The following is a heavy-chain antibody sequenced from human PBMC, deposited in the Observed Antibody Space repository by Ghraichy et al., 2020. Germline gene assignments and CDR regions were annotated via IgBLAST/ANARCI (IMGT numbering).Heavy chain of an antibody. J-gene: IGHJ4*02. Sequence: SVKVSCKASGYSFASYGITWVRQAPGQGLEWMGWISAYNGNRDYAQKVQGRVTMTTDTSTSTAYMELRSLRADDTAMYYCARDRTGMVRGVMTNWGQGTLVTVSS. CDR1: GYSFASYG. CDR3: ARDRTGMVRGVMTN. D-gene: IGHD3-10*01. CDR2: ISAYNGNR. V-gene: IGHV1-18*01.